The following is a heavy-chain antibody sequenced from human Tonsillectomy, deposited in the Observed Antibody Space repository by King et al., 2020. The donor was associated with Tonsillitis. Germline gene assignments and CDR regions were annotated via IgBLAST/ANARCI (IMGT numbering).Heavy chain of an antibody. CDR3: ARVNYYDSSGYWSPYYFDY. J-gene: IGHJ4*02. CDR1: GCRVSSHY. V-gene: IGHV3-53*01. CDR2: IYGGGTT. D-gene: IGHD3-22*01. Sequence: VQLVESGGGLMQPGGSLRLSCAASGCRVSSHYMSWVRQAPGKGLEWASVIYGGGTTHYADSVKGRFTISRDNSENTLYLQMNSLRAEDTAMYYCARVNYYDSSGYWSPYYFDYWGQGTLVTVSS.